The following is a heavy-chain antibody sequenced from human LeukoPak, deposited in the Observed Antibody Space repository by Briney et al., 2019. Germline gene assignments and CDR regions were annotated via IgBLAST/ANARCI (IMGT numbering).Heavy chain of an antibody. D-gene: IGHD6-6*01. CDR2: INHSGST. CDR3: ARGRTAHRSQYSSSWGGALFDY. CDR1: GGSFSGYY. Sequence: PSETLSLTCAVYGGSFSGYYWSWIRQPPGKGLEWIGEINHSGSTNYNPSLKSRVTISVDTSKNQFSLKLSSVTAADTAVYYCARGRTAHRSQYSSSWGGALFDYWGQGTLVTVSS. J-gene: IGHJ4*02. V-gene: IGHV4-34*01.